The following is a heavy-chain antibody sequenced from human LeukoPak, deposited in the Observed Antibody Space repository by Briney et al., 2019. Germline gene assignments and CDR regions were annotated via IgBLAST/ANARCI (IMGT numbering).Heavy chain of an antibody. Sequence: ASVKVSCKASGYTFTSYYMHWVRQAPGQGLEWMGIINPSGGSTSYAQKFQGRVTMTRDTSTSTVYMELSSLRSEDTAVYYCASGAWEAGIVVVPAVDRSSGMDVWGQGTTVTVSS. D-gene: IGHD2-2*01. V-gene: IGHV1-46*01. CDR3: ASGAWEAGIVVVPAVDRSSGMDV. J-gene: IGHJ6*02. CDR1: GYTFTSYY. CDR2: INPSGGST.